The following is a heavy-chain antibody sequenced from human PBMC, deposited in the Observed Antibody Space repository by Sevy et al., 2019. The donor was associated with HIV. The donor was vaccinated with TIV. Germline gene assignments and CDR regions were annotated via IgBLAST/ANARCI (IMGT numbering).Heavy chain of an antibody. J-gene: IGHJ6*02. V-gene: IGHV1-2*06. CDR1: GYTFTPCY. CDR3: AREPPGNPMDV. D-gene: IGHD3-10*01. Sequence: ASVKVSCKASGYTFTPCYLHWLRQAPGQRVEWMGRLDPNNGDTVYAQKLQGRVTMTRDTSINTAYIEFSRLTSDDTAVYYCAREPPGNPMDVWGQGTTVTVSS. CDR2: LDPNNGDT.